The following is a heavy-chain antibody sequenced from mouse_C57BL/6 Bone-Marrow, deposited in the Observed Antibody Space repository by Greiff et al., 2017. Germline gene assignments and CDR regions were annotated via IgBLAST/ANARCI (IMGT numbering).Heavy chain of an antibody. CDR1: GYTFTSYT. D-gene: IGHD3-2*02. Sequence: VQLQQSGAELARPGASVKMSCKASGYTFTSYTMHWVKQRPGQGLEWIGYINPSSGYTKYNQKFKDKATLTADKSSSTAYMQLSSLTSEDSAVYYCAIEQLRLPYAMDYWGQGTSVTVSS. V-gene: IGHV1-4*01. CDR2: INPSSGYT. CDR3: AIEQLRLPYAMDY. J-gene: IGHJ4*01.